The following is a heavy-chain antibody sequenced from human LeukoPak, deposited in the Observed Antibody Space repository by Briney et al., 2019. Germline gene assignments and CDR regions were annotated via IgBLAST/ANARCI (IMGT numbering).Heavy chain of an antibody. CDR2: INHSGST. J-gene: IGHJ4*02. D-gene: IGHD4-17*01. CDR3: AREREGPYGYLDY. CDR1: GGSFSGYY. V-gene: IGHV4-34*01. Sequence: SETLSLTCAVYGGSFSGYYWSRIRQSPGKGLEWIGEINHSGSTNYNPSLKSRVTISVDTSKNQFSLKLSSVTAADTAVYYCAREREGPYGYLDYWGQGTLVTVSS.